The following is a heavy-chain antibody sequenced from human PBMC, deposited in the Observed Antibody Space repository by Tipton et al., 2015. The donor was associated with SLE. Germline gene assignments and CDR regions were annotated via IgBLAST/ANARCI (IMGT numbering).Heavy chain of an antibody. CDR3: AREPDYGDSGGSFDY. V-gene: IGHV4-31*03. CDR1: GGSIRRGGYY. J-gene: IGHJ4*02. D-gene: IGHD4-17*01. CDR2: IYYSGST. Sequence: TLSLTCTVSGGSIRRGGYYWSWIRQHPGKGLEWIGYIYYSGSTYYNPSLKSRVTISVDTSKNQFSLKLSSVTAADTAVYYCAREPDYGDSGGSFDYWGQGTLVTVSS.